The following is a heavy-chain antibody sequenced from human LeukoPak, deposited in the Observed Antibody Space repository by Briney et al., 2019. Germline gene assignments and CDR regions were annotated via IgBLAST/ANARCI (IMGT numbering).Heavy chain of an antibody. Sequence: GGALRLSCAASGFTFSSYAMSWVRQAPGKGLEWVSAISGSGGSTYYADSVKGRFTISRDNSKNTLYLQMNSLRAEDTAVYYCAKDLAFWSGYYIRYFQHWGQGTLVTVSS. CDR1: GFTFSSYA. CDR2: ISGSGGST. V-gene: IGHV3-23*01. D-gene: IGHD3-3*01. CDR3: AKDLAFWSGYYIRYFQH. J-gene: IGHJ1*01.